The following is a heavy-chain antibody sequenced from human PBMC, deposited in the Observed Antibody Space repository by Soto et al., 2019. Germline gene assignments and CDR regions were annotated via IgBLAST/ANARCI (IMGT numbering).Heavy chain of an antibody. Sequence: ASVKVSCKASGYTFTSYDINWVRQATGQGLEWMGWMNPNSGNTGYAQKFQGRVTMTRNTSISTAYMELSSLRSEDTAVYYCARASVDILTGYYNWFDPWGQGTLVTVSS. V-gene: IGHV1-8*01. CDR1: GYTFTSYD. CDR2: MNPNSGNT. D-gene: IGHD3-9*01. CDR3: ARASVDILTGYYNWFDP. J-gene: IGHJ5*02.